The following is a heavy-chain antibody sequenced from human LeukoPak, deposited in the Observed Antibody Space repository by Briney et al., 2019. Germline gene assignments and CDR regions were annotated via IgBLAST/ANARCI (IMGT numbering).Heavy chain of an antibody. V-gene: IGHV4-59*01. J-gene: IGHJ3*02. CDR1: GGSISSYY. CDR3: ASRDYKDAFDI. D-gene: IGHD4-11*01. Sequence: SETLSLTCTVSGGSISSYYLSWIRQPPGKGLEWIGYIFHSGSTNYNPSLKSRVTISVDTSKNQFSLKLSSVTAADTAVYYCASRDYKDAFDIWGQGTMVTVSS. CDR2: IFHSGST.